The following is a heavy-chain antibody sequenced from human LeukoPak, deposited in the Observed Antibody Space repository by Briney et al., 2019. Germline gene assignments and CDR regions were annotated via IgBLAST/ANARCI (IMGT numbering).Heavy chain of an antibody. V-gene: IGHV3-48*03. Sequence: GGSLRLSCAASGFTFSSYEMNWVRRAPGKGLEWVSYISSSGSTIYYADSVKGRFTISRDNAKNSLYLQMNSLRAEDTAVYYCARVTRTTVNDFDYWGQGTLVTVSS. D-gene: IGHD4-17*01. CDR1: GFTFSSYE. CDR2: ISSSGSTI. CDR3: ARVTRTTVNDFDY. J-gene: IGHJ4*02.